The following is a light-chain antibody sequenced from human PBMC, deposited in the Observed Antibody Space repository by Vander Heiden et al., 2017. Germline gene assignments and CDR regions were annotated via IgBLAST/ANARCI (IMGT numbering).Light chain of an antibody. CDR2: CSS. CDR1: QSVSSN. J-gene: IGKJ1*01. V-gene: IGKV3-15*01. CDR3: QQYNNWPPWT. Sequence: EIGMTQSTATLSVSPGERATLSCRDSQSVSSNFACYQQQPGQAPRLLIYCSSTRATGIPARFTGSVSGTEFTLTISILQSEDFAVYYCQQYNNWPPWTFGQGTKVEIK.